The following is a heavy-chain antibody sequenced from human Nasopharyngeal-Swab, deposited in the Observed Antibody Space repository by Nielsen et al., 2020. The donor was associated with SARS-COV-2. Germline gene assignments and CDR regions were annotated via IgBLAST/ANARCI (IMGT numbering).Heavy chain of an antibody. CDR3: AADARQQLVRGGGDY. J-gene: IGHJ4*02. V-gene: IGHV1-58*01. CDR2: IVVGSGNT. D-gene: IGHD6-13*01. Sequence: SVKVSCKASGFTFTSSAVQWVRQARGQRLEWIGWIVVGSGNTNYAQKFQERVTITRGMSTSTAYMELSSLRSEDTAVYYCAADARQQLVRGGGDYWGQGTLVTVSS. CDR1: GFTFTSSA.